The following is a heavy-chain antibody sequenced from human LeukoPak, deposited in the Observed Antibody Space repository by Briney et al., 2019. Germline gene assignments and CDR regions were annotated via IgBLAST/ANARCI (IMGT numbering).Heavy chain of an antibody. D-gene: IGHD3-16*01. Sequence: SETLSLTCAVSNYPITSDYYWVWIRQPPGQGLEWIGQIFHSGIAHYNPSLKSRVTMSVDTSRSQFSVNLNSVAAADTAVYYCGRAGFGTAYNRFYYYMDVWGKGTTVTVSS. CDR3: GRAGFGTAYNRFYYYMDV. J-gene: IGHJ6*03. CDR2: IFHSGIA. V-gene: IGHV4-38-2*01. CDR1: NYPITSDYY.